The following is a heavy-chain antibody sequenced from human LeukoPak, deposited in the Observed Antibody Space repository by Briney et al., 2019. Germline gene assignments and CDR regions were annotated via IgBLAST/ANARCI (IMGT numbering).Heavy chain of an antibody. V-gene: IGHV3-30*02. J-gene: IGHJ4*02. D-gene: IGHD3-10*01. CDR3: ANLGYMVRGVSPFDY. CDR2: IRYDGSNK. Sequence: PGGSLRLSCAASGFTFSSYGMHWVRQAPGKGLEWVAFIRYDGSNKYYADSVKGRFTISRDNSKNTLYLQMDSLRAEDTAVYYCANLGYMVRGVSPFDYWGQGTLVTVSS. CDR1: GFTFSSYG.